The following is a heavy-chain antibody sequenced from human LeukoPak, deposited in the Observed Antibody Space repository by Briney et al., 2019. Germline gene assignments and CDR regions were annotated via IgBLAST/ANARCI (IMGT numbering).Heavy chain of an antibody. CDR3: ARHREGYYGSGSYYSFDP. V-gene: IGHV4-39*01. CDR2: IYYSGST. J-gene: IGHJ5*02. Sequence: SETLSLTCTVSGGSISGSSYYWGWIRQPPGKGLEWIGSIYYSGSTYYNPSLKSRVTTSVDTSKNQFSLKLSSVTAADTAVYYCARHREGYYGSGSYYSFDPWGQGTLVTVSS. CDR1: GGSISGSSYY. D-gene: IGHD3-10*01.